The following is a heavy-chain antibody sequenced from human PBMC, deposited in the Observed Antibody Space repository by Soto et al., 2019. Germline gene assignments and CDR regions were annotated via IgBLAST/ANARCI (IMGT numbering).Heavy chain of an antibody. CDR2: IDSDEGIT. CDR1: GFSFSGSW. V-gene: IGHV3-74*01. CDR3: TRLSAPVDY. Sequence: GGSLRLSCVVSTASGFSFSGSWMHWVRQAPGKGLVWVAKIDSDEGITDYLDSVKGRFTISRDNTKNTLYLQMNSLRVDDTAVYYCTRLSAPVDYWGRGTLVTVSS. J-gene: IGHJ4*02.